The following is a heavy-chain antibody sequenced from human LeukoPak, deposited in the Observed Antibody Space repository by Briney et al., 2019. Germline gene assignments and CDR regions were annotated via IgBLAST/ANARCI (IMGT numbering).Heavy chain of an antibody. D-gene: IGHD3-10*01. CDR2: ISSSGSTI. J-gene: IGHJ3*02. CDR3: ARGTYYYGSGSHYI. V-gene: IGHV3-48*03. CDR1: GFTFSSYE. Sequence: GGSLRLSCAASGFTFSSYEMNWVRQAPGKGLEWVSYISSSGSTIYYADSVKGRFTISRDNAKNSLYLQMNSLRAEDTAVYYCARGTYYYGSGSHYIWGQGTMVTVSS.